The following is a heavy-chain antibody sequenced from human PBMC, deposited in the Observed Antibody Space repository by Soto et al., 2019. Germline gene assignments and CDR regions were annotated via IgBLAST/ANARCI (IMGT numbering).Heavy chain of an antibody. D-gene: IGHD3-22*01. J-gene: IGHJ4*02. CDR3: ARDPPTEYDSSGYSDY. CDR1: GGSISSGDYY. CDR2: IYYSGST. Sequence: SETLSLTCTVSGGSISSGDYYWSWIRQPPGKGLEWIGYIYYSGSTYYNPSLKSRVTISVDTSKNQFSLKLSSVTAADTAVYYCARDPPTEYDSSGYSDYWGQGTLVTVSS. V-gene: IGHV4-30-4*01.